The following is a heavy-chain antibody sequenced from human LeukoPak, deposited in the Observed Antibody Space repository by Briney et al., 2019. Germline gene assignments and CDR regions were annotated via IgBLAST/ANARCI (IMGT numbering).Heavy chain of an antibody. V-gene: IGHV4-30-4*08. CDR2: IYYSGST. D-gene: IGHD5-24*01. CDR3: ARARMATITTLYDY. Sequence: PSETLSLTCTVSGGSISSGGYYWSCIRQHPGKGLEWIGYIYYSGSTYYNPSLKSRVTISVDTSKNQFPLKLSSVTAADTAVYYCARARMATITTLYDYWGQGTLVTVSS. CDR1: GGSISSGGYY. J-gene: IGHJ4*02.